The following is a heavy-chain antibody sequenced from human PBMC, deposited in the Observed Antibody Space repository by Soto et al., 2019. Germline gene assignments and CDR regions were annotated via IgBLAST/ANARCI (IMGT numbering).Heavy chain of an antibody. J-gene: IGHJ4*02. V-gene: IGHV4-39*01. Sequence: QLHLQESGPGLVKPSETLSLTCTVSGGSIRSNIYYWGWIRQPPGKGLEWIGGMYYSGNTYYNPPLQSRVXXSXDXXKNRFSLKVSAVPAADTAVYYCARRTAGFAAAFEYWGQGTLVTVSS. D-gene: IGHD6-13*01. CDR3: ARRTAGFAAAFEY. CDR2: MYYSGNT. CDR1: GGSIRSNIYY.